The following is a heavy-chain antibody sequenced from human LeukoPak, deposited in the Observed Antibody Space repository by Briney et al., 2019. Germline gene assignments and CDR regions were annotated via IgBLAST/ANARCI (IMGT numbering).Heavy chain of an antibody. CDR2: IYYSGST. CDR3: ARVQRVVPAARGLVDY. J-gene: IGHJ4*02. CDR1: GGSISSGDYY. Sequence: PSETLSLTCTVSGGSISSGDYYWSWIRQPPGKGLEWIGYIYYSGSTYYNPSLKSRVTISVDTSKNQFSLKLSSVTAADTAVYYCARVQRVVPAARGLVDYWGQGTLVTVSS. D-gene: IGHD2-2*01. V-gene: IGHV4-30-4*08.